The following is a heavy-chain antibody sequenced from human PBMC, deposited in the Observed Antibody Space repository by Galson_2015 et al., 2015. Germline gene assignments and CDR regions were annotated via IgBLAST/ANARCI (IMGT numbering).Heavy chain of an antibody. J-gene: IGHJ4*02. D-gene: IGHD3-22*01. CDR3: ASGKYGSSGPFDY. V-gene: IGHV3-30*03. CDR2: ISYDGNKI. Sequence: SLRLSCAASGLTFSSYGMHCVRQAPGKGLEWVAGISYDGNKIYYVESVKGRFTISRDNSKNTLYLQMNSLRAEDTAVYYCASGKYGSSGPFDYWGQGTLVTVSS. CDR1: GLTFSSYG.